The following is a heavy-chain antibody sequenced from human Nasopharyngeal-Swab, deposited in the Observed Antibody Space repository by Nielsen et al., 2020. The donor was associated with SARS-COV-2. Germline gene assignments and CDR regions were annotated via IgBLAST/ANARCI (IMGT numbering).Heavy chain of an antibody. V-gene: IGHV1-8*01. J-gene: IGHJ4*02. Sequence: ASVKVSCKASGYTFTSYDINWVRQATGQELEWMGWMNPNSGNTGYAQKFQGRVTMTRNTSISTAYMELSSLGSEDTAVYYCARGGEGWYEMAEFDYWGQGTLVTVSS. CDR2: MNPNSGNT. D-gene: IGHD5-24*01. CDR3: ARGGEGWYEMAEFDY. CDR1: GYTFTSYD.